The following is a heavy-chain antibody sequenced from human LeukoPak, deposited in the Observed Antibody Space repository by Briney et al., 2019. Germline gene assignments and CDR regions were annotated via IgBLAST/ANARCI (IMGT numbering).Heavy chain of an antibody. Sequence: GESLKISCKGSGYSFSIYWIAWVRQMPGKGLEWMGNIYPGDSDIRYGPSFQGQVTFSADKSISTAYLQWSSLKASDTAMYYCARRDSSGYSFDSWGQGTLVTVSS. CDR1: GYSFSIYW. CDR3: ARRDSSGYSFDS. V-gene: IGHV5-51*01. D-gene: IGHD3-22*01. CDR2: IYPGDSDI. J-gene: IGHJ5*01.